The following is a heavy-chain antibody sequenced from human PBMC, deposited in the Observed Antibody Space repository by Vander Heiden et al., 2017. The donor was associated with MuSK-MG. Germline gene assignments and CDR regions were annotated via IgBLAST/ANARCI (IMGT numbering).Heavy chain of an antibody. CDR3: AHRRTTIVSDVFDI. D-gene: IGHD4-4*01. J-gene: IGHJ3*02. Sequence: QITLTESGLTLVNTTQTLTLPCSSSGFPPSTSGVGVGWIRQPPGKALEWLALIFWNDDKRYRSSLKSRLTITKYTSKNQVVLTMTNMDPVDTATYYCAHRRTTIVSDVFDIWGQGTMVTVSS. CDR2: IFWNDDK. CDR1: GFPPSTSGVG. V-gene: IGHV2-5*01.